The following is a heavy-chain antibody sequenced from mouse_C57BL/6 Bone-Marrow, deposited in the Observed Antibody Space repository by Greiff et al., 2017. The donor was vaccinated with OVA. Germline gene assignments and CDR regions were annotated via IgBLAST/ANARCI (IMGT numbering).Heavy chain of an antibody. V-gene: IGHV5-17*01. CDR1: GFTFSDYG. D-gene: IGHD1-1*01. CDR2: ISSGSSTI. J-gene: IGHJ4*01. CDR3: ASDYGSSYGDYYAMDY. Sequence: EVQGVESGGGLVKPGGSLKLSCAASGFTFSDYGMHWVRQAPEKGLEWVAYISSGSSTIYYADTVKGRFTISRDNAKNTLFLQMTSLRSEDTAMYYCASDYGSSYGDYYAMDYWGQGTSVTVSS.